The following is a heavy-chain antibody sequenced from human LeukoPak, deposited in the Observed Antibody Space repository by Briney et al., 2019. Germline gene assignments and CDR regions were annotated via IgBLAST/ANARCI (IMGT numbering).Heavy chain of an antibody. V-gene: IGHV4-34*01. CDR1: GGSFSGYY. CDR2: INHSGST. CDR3: VRGPRWFGTYYYGMDV. Sequence: SETLSLTCAVYGGSFSGYYWSWIRQPPGKGLEWIGEINHSGSTNYNPSLKSRVTISVDTSKNQFSLKLSSVTAADTAVYYCVRGPRWFGTYYYGMDVWGQGTTVTVSS. D-gene: IGHD3-10*01. J-gene: IGHJ6*02.